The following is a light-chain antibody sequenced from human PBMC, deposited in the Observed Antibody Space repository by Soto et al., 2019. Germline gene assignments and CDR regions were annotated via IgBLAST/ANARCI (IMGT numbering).Light chain of an antibody. J-gene: IGLJ1*01. CDR1: TGAVATGHY. CDR2: DTY. Sequence: QAVVTQEPSLTVSPGGTVTLTCGSSTGAVATGHYAYWFHQKPGQAPRPLIYDTYSRFSWTPARFSGSLLGGKAALTLSGAQPEDEADYYCLLYSGGYVFGPGTKVTVL. CDR3: LLYSGGYV. V-gene: IGLV7-46*01.